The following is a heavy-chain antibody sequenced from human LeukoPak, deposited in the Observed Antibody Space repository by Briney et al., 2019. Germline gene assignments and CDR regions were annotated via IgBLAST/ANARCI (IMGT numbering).Heavy chain of an antibody. Sequence: GESLQISCKASGHIFTNYWIGGGRQMPGKGLEWMGIIYPGDSDSRYSPSYLGQVTISADKSITTAYLQWSSLKPSDTAMYYCARHLCGGDCYWALGYYGMDVWGQGTTVTVSS. V-gene: IGHV5-51*01. D-gene: IGHD2-21*02. CDR3: ARHLCGGDCYWALGYYGMDV. CDR2: IYPGDSDS. J-gene: IGHJ6*02. CDR1: GHIFTNYW.